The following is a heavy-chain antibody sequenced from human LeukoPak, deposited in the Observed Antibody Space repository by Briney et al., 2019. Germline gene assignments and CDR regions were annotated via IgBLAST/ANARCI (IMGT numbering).Heavy chain of an antibody. CDR2: IYSGGST. J-gene: IGHJ4*02. Sequence: GGSLRLSCAASGFTFSSYAMSWVRQAPGKGLEWVSVIYSGGSTYYADSVKGRFTISRDNSKNTLYLQMNSLRAEDTAVYYCAREEVTTNYWGQGTLVTVSS. V-gene: IGHV3-53*01. CDR3: AREEVTTNY. CDR1: GFTFSSYA. D-gene: IGHD1-1*01.